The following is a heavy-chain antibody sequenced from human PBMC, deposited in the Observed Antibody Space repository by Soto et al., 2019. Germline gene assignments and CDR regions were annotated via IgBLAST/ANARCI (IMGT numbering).Heavy chain of an antibody. V-gene: IGHV3-74*01. CDR1: GFTFSSYW. CDR3: VRDHTGPGDYFDY. Sequence: GGSLRLSCAASGFTFSSYWMHWVRQAPGKGLVWVSRINNDGSSRGYADSVKGRFTISRDNAKNTLYLQMNSLRAEDTAVYYCVRDHTGPGDYFDYWGQGTLVTVSS. J-gene: IGHJ4*02. CDR2: INNDGSSR. D-gene: IGHD3-10*01.